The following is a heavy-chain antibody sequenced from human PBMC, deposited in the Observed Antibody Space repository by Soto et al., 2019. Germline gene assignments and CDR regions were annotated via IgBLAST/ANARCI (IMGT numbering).Heavy chain of an antibody. Sequence: SLRLSCAASGFDFTTTWMNWVRLAPGKGLEWVARIKSKNDGGTLDYASPVKGRFTISRDDSKKTSYLQMNSLKTEDTAIYYCSTSGYGGFDYWGQG. D-gene: IGHD5-12*01. V-gene: IGHV3-15*07. CDR3: STSGYGGFDY. J-gene: IGHJ4*02. CDR1: GFDFTTTW. CDR2: IKSKNDGGTL.